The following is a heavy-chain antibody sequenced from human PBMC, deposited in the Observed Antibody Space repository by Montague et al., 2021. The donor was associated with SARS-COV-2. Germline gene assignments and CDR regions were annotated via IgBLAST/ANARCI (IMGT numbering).Heavy chain of an antibody. CDR3: ARGQVTIFGVLIMLPAAGALDI. V-gene: IGHV4-34*01. J-gene: IGHJ3*02. CDR2: VNHSGST. CDR1: GGSFSGYY. Sequence: SETLPLTCAVYGGSFSGYYWSWIRQPPGKGLEWIGEVNHSGSTNYNPSLKSRVTISVDTSKNQFSLKMNSVSAADTAVYYCARGQVTIFGVLIMLPAAGALDIWGRGTMVSVSS. D-gene: IGHD3-3*01.